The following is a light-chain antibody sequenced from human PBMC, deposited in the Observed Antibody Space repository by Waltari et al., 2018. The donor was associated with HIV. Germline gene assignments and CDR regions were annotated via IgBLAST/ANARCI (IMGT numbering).Light chain of an antibody. Sequence: QSVLTQPPSVSGAPGQRVTISCTGSSSNIGAGYDVPWYQQLPGTAPKVLIYGNTNRPSGVSDRFSGSKSGTSASLAITGLQAEDEADYYCQSYDSSLSGFVVFGGGTKVTVL. J-gene: IGLJ2*01. V-gene: IGLV1-40*01. CDR3: QSYDSSLSGFVV. CDR2: GNT. CDR1: SSNIGAGYD.